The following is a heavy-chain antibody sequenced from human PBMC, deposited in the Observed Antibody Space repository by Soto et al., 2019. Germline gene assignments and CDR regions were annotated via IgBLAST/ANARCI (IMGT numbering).Heavy chain of an antibody. CDR1: GGSVSSGGYY. CDR3: ATLPPRIVVVKTELPT. V-gene: IGHV4-31*03. CDR2: IYYSGDI. J-gene: IGHJ5*02. D-gene: IGHD2-15*01. Sequence: SETLSLTCTVSGGSVSSGGYYWNWIRQPPGKGLEWIGYIYYSGDIYYSPSLKSRVTISLDTSKNQFSLKLNSVTAADTAVYYCATLPPRIVVVKTELPTWGQGILVTVSS.